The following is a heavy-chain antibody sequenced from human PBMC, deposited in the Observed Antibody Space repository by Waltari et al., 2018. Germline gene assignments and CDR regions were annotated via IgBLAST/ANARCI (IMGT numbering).Heavy chain of an antibody. Sequence: QVQLVQSGAEVKKPGSSVKVSCKASGGTFSSYAISWVRQAPGQGLEWMGRIIPILGIANYAQKFQGRVTITADKSTSTAYMELSSLRSEDTAVYYCATLLPQNPYSGSSAEDYWGQGTLVTVSS. J-gene: IGHJ4*02. D-gene: IGHD1-26*01. CDR1: GGTFSSYA. CDR3: ATLLPQNPYSGSSAEDY. V-gene: IGHV1-69*09. CDR2: IIPILGIA.